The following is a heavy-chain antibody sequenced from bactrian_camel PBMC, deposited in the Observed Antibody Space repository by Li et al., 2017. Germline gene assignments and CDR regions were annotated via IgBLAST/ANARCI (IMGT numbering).Heavy chain of an antibody. V-gene: IGHV3S53*01. Sequence: HVQLVESGGGSVQAGGSLRLSCGASGSIYGDACVGWLRQVSGKEREGVASIDSDGETTYADSVKGRFTISRDNAKNSVYLQMNSLKLEDTAMYYCAVGHWGGGQCYPAAGYVGQGTQVTVS. D-gene: IGHD5*01. J-gene: IGHJ4*01. CDR2: IDSDGET. CDR1: GSIYGDAC.